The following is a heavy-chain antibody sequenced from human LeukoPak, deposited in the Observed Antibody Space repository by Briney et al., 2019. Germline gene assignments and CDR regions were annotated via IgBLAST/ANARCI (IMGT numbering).Heavy chain of an antibody. J-gene: IGHJ5*02. CDR2: IYTSGST. CDR1: GGSISSYD. D-gene: IGHD6-19*01. CDR3: ARVAGDSSGWYVDWFDP. Sequence: SETLSLTCTVSGGSISSYDWGWIRQPAGKGLEWIGRIYTSGSTNYNPSLKSRVTMSVDTSKNQFSLKLSSVTAADTAVYYCARVAGDSSGWYVDWFDPWGQGTLVTVSS. V-gene: IGHV4-4*07.